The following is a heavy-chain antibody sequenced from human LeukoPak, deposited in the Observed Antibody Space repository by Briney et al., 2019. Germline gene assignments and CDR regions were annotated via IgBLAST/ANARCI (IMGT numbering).Heavy chain of an antibody. Sequence: PEGSLRLSCTASGFTFSSYEMNWVRQAPGKGLEWVSYISSSGSTIYYADSVKGRFTISRDNAKNSLYLQMNSLRAEDTAVYYCAREQQLVRGFDYWGQGTLVTVS. J-gene: IGHJ4*02. V-gene: IGHV3-48*03. CDR1: GFTFSSYE. CDR3: AREQQLVRGFDY. CDR2: ISSSGSTI. D-gene: IGHD6-13*01.